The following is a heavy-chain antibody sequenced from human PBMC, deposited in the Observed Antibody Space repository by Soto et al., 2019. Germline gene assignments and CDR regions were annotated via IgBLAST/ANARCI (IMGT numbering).Heavy chain of an antibody. CDR2: FDPEDGET. D-gene: IGHD6-13*01. V-gene: IGHV1-24*01. Sequence: QQVPGKGLEWMGGFDPEDGETIYAQKFQGRVTMTEDTSTDTAYMELSSLRSEDTAVYYCATWAAAGTDVTAYWGQGTLVTV. J-gene: IGHJ4*02. CDR3: ATWAAAGTDVTAY.